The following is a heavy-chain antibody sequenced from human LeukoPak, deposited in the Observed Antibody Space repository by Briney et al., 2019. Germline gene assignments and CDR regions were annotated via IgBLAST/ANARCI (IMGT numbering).Heavy chain of an antibody. CDR1: GGSTSSYY. CDR2: IYYSGST. V-gene: IGHV4-59*01. J-gene: IGHJ4*02. CDR3: ARGKVGWQLGY. D-gene: IGHD6-19*01. Sequence: SETLSLTCTVSGGSTSSYYWSWIRQPPGKGLEWIGYIYYSGSTNYNPSLKSRVTISVDTSKNQFSLKLSSVTAADTAVYYCARGKVGWQLGYWGQGTLVTVSS.